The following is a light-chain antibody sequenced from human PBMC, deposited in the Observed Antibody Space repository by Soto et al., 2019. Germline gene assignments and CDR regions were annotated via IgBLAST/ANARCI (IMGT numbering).Light chain of an antibody. CDR3: QQYGRSPGT. CDR2: GAS. CDR1: QSVSSSY. J-gene: IGKJ2*01. V-gene: IGKV3-20*01. Sequence: EIVLTQSPGTLSLSPGERATLSCRASQSVSSSYLAWYQQKPGQAPRLLIYGASSRATGIPDRFSGSGSGTDFILTISRLEPEDFAVYYCQQYGRSPGTFGQGTKLEIK.